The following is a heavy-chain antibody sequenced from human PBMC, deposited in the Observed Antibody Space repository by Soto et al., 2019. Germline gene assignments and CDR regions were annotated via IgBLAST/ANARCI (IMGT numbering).Heavy chain of an antibody. CDR1: GFIFRNYA. D-gene: IGHD1-26*01. CDR2: ISRDGSHK. V-gene: IGHV3-30*04. CDR3: ARSRNSAVADSFDF. Sequence: PGGSLRLSCATSGFIFRNYAIHWVRQAPGKGLEWVAVISRDGSHKYYLDSVKGRFTISGDNSKDTVNLLINSMRDDDSAMYYCARSRNSAVADSFDFWGQGTLVTVSS. J-gene: IGHJ4*02.